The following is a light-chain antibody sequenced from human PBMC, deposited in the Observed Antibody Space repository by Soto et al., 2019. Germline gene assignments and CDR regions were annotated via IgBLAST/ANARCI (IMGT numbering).Light chain of an antibody. CDR3: QQYGSSGT. Sequence: EIVLTQSPGTLSLSPGERATLSCRASQSVSNNYLAWYQQKPGQATRLLIYGASNRATGIPDRFSGSGSGTDFILTSSILEPEDVAVYYCQQYGSSGTFGQGTKVDIK. CDR2: GAS. J-gene: IGKJ1*01. V-gene: IGKV3-20*01. CDR1: QSVSNNY.